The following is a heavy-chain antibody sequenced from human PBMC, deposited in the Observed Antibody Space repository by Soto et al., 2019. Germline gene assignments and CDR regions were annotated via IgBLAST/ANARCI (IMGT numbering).Heavy chain of an antibody. CDR3: ARARFQVLYGKHYFDS. J-gene: IGHJ4*02. CDR1: GGSITTGGSY. Sequence: PSETLSLTCTVSGGSITTGGSYWSWIRQHPGKGLEWIGNIYHSGNTHYNPSLKSRLTISVDTSKNHFSLMVDSVTAADTAVYYCARARFQVLYGKHYFDSWGQGTLVTVSS. D-gene: IGHD2-2*02. V-gene: IGHV4-31*03. CDR2: IYHSGNT.